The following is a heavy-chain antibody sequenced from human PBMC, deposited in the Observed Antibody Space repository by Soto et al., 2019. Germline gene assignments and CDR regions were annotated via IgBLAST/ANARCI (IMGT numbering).Heavy chain of an antibody. Sequence: GGALRLSCSASVFTFSSYAMHWVRQAPGKGLEYVSAISSNGGSTYYADSVKGRFTISRDNSENTLYLQMSSLRAEDTAVYYCVRSRLYIPLYYFDYWGQGTLVTVSS. CDR1: VFTFSSYA. J-gene: IGHJ4*02. CDR2: ISSNGGST. V-gene: IGHV3-64D*06. D-gene: IGHD2-21*01. CDR3: VRSRLYIPLYYFDY.